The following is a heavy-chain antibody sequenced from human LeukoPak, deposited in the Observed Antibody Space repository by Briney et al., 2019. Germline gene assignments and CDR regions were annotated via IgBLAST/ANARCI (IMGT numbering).Heavy chain of an antibody. V-gene: IGHV4-61*02. CDR2: IYTSGST. J-gene: IGHJ5*02. Sequence: PSETLSLTCTVSGGSISSGSYYWSWIRQPAGKGLEWIGRIYTSGSTNYNPSLKSRVTILIDRSKNQFSLKLSSVTAADTAVYYCARAVGSSESNWFDPWGQGTLATVSP. CDR1: GGSISSGSYY. CDR3: ARAVGSSESNWFDP. D-gene: IGHD1-26*01.